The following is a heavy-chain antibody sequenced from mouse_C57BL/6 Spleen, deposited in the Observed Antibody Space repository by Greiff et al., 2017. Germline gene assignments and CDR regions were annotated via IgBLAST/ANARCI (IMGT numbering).Heavy chain of an antibody. CDR2: IDPSDSET. CDR3: ARERTPYGNYD. Sequence: QVQLQQPGAELVRPGSSVKLSCKASGYTFTSYWMHWVKQRPIQGLEWIGNIDPSDSETHYNQKFKDKATVTVDKSSSTAYMQLSSLTSEDSAVYYCARERTPYGNYDWGQGTTLTVSS. J-gene: IGHJ2*01. D-gene: IGHD2-1*01. V-gene: IGHV1-52*01. CDR1: GYTFTSYW.